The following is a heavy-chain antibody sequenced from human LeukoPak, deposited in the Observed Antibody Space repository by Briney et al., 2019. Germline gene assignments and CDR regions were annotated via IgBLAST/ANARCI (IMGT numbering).Heavy chain of an antibody. D-gene: IGHD3-10*01. V-gene: IGHV3-48*03. CDR3: ARLLLWFGIPDY. CDR2: ISSSGSTI. Sequence: GGSLRLSCAASGFTFSSYEMNWVRQAPGEGLEWVSYISSSGSTIYYADSVKGRFTISRDNAKNSLYLQMNSLRAEDTAVYYRARLLLWFGIPDYWGQGTLVTVSS. J-gene: IGHJ4*02. CDR1: GFTFSSYE.